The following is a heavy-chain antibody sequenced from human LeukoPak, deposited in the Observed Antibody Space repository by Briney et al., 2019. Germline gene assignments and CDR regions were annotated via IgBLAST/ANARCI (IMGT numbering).Heavy chain of an antibody. D-gene: IGHD5-18*01. V-gene: IGHV1-18*01. Sequence: GASMKVSCKASGYTFTSYGISWVRQAPGQGLEWMGWNSAYNGNTNYAQKLQGRVTMTTDTSTSTAYMELRSLRSDDTAVYYCARDFRVLRYSYGPTSNYGMDVWGQGTTVTVSS. J-gene: IGHJ6*02. CDR3: ARDFRVLRYSYGPTSNYGMDV. CDR1: GYTFTSYG. CDR2: NSAYNGNT.